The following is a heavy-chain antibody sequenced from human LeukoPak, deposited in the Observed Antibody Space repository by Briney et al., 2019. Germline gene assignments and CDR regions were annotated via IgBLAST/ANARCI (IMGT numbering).Heavy chain of an antibody. CDR2: IYYSGST. CDR3: ARDGYDSSSAGGAFDI. Sequence: SETLSLTCTVSGGSISSSSYYWGWIRRPPGKGLEWIGSIYYSGSTYYNPSLKSRVTISVDTSKNQFSLKLSSVTAADTAVYYCARDGYDSSSAGGAFDIWGQGTMVTVSS. J-gene: IGHJ3*02. D-gene: IGHD3-22*01. CDR1: GGSISSSSYY. V-gene: IGHV4-39*07.